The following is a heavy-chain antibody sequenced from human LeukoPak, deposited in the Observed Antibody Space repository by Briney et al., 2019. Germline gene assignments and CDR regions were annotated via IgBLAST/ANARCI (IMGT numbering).Heavy chain of an antibody. D-gene: IGHD3-10*01. V-gene: IGHV4-61*02. J-gene: IGHJ6*03. CDR3: ARRGVSGNYYIGYYYYMDV. CDR2: IYTSGST. Sequence: SETLSLTCTVSGGSISSGSYYWSWIRQPAGKGLEWIGRIYTSGSTNYNPSLKSRVTISVDTSKNQFSLKLSSVTAADTAVYYCARRGVSGNYYIGYYYYMDVWGKGTTVTISS. CDR1: GGSISSGSYY.